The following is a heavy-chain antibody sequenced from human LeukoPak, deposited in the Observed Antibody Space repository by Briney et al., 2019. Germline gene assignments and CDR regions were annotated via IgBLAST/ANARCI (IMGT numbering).Heavy chain of an antibody. CDR3: ARDLESSGWYWFDP. J-gene: IGHJ5*02. D-gene: IGHD6-19*01. Sequence: ASVKVSCKASGYTFTSYGISWVRQAPGQGLEGMGWSSAYNGNTNYAQKFQGRVTMTTDTSTSTAYMELRSLRSDDTAVYYCARDLESSGWYWFDPWGQGTLVTVSS. CDR1: GYTFTSYG. CDR2: SSAYNGNT. V-gene: IGHV1-18*01.